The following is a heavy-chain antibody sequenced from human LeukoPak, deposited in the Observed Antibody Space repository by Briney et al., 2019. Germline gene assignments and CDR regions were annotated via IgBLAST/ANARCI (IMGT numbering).Heavy chain of an antibody. CDR2: IYYSGST. J-gene: IGHJ3*02. V-gene: IGHV4-59*12. Sequence: SETLSLTCTVSGGSISSYYWSWIRQPPGKGLEWIGYIYYSGSTNYNPSLKSRVTISVDRSKNQFSLKLSSVTAADTAVYYCAREIVVVVAATYYDAFDIWGQGTMVTVSS. CDR3: AREIVVVVAATYYDAFDI. CDR1: GGSISSYY. D-gene: IGHD2-15*01.